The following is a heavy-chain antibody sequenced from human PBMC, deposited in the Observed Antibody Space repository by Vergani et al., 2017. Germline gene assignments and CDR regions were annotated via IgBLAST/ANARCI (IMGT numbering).Heavy chain of an antibody. D-gene: IGHD4-17*01. CDR3: AKSPATYYGDYAEC. Sequence: EVQLVESGGRVVQPGGSLRLSCAAAGFNFDDYTMEWFRPSPGKSLEWVALISWDGDSTKYADSGKGRLTISRDNSKNTLYLQMNSLRAKDTAVYYCAKSPATYYGDYAECWGQGTLVTVSS. CDR1: GFNFDDYT. J-gene: IGHJ4*02. V-gene: IGHV3-43*01. CDR2: ISWDGDST.